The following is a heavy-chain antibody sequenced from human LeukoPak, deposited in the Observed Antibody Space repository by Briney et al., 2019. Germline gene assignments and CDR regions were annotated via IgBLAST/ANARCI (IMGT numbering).Heavy chain of an antibody. V-gene: IGHV3-48*01. CDR1: GFTFSSYR. CDR2: ISTSDSTI. Sequence: PGGSLRLSCAASGFTFSSYRMNWVRQGPGKGLEWVSYISTSDSTIYYADSVKGRFTISRDNAKNSLYLQMNSLRAEDTAVYYCARGTSTIGYWGQGTLVTVSS. D-gene: IGHD5/OR15-5a*01. J-gene: IGHJ4*02. CDR3: ARGTSTIGY.